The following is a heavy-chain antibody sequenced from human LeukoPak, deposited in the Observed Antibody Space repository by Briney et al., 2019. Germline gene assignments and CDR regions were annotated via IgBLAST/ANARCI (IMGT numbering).Heavy chain of an antibody. CDR3: AKAGRVSGSGSYYITPDY. V-gene: IGHV3-23*01. J-gene: IGHJ4*02. D-gene: IGHD3-10*01. CDR1: GFTFSSYA. Sequence: PGGSLRLSCAASGFTFSSYAMSWVRQAPGKGLEWVSAISGSGGSTYYADSVKGRFTISRDNSKNTLYLQMNSLRAEDTAVYYCAKAGRVSGSGSYYITPDYRGQGTLVTVSS. CDR2: ISGSGGST.